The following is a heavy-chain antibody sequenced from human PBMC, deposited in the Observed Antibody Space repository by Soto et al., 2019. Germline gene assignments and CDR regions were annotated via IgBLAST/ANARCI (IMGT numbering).Heavy chain of an antibody. CDR1: GYTLTSYY. CDR3: ARGISTTRYYYYYGMDV. J-gene: IGHJ6*02. CDR2: INPSGGIT. Sequence: WASLKVSCKASGYTLTSYYLHWVRQAPGQGPERMGIINPSGGITNDAQKFQDRVTMTSDTSTSTVYMELSSLRSEDTAVYYCARGISTTRYYYYYGMDVSGQGTTVTVSS. V-gene: IGHV1-46*01. D-gene: IGHD2-2*01.